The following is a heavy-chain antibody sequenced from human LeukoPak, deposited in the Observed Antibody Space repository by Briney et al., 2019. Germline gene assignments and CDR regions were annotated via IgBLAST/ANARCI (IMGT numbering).Heavy chain of an antibody. Sequence: GGSLRLSCAASGFTVSSNYMSLVRQAPGKGLEWVSVIYSGGSTYYADSVKGRFTISRDNSKNTLYLQMNSLRAEDTAVYYCARDRYYYYYGMDVWGQGTTVTVSS. CDR2: IYSGGST. J-gene: IGHJ6*02. CDR3: ARDRYYYYYGMDV. CDR1: GFTVSSNY. V-gene: IGHV3-66*01.